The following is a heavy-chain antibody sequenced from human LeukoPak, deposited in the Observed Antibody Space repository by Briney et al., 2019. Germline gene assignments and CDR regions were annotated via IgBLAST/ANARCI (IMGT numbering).Heavy chain of an antibody. J-gene: IGHJ2*01. CDR1: GGSISSYY. Sequence: SETLSLTCTVSGGSISSYYWSWMRQPAGRGLEWIGRIYISGSNNYNPSLTSRVTQSVDTSNNQFSLKLSSVTAADTAVYYCARIIKTKDATMTTDYWYFDLWGRGTLVTVSS. D-gene: IGHD5-12*01. CDR2: IYISGSN. V-gene: IGHV4-4*07. CDR3: ARIIKTKDATMTTDYWYFDL.